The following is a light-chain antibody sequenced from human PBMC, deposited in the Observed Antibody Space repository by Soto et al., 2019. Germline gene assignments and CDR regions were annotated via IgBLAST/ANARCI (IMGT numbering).Light chain of an antibody. CDR1: SSDVGGYNDY. CDR2: EVS. CDR3: SSYAGSDNFV. Sequence: QSALTQHPSASGSPGQSVTISCTGTSSDVGGYNDYVSWYQQHPGKAPKLMIYEVSKRPSGVPDRFSGSKSGNTASLTVSGLQADDEADYYCSSYAGSDNFVFGTGTKVTVL. J-gene: IGLJ1*01. V-gene: IGLV2-8*01.